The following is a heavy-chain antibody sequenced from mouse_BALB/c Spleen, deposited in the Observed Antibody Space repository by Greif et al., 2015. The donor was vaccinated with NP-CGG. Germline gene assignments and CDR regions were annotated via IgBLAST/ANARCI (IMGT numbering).Heavy chain of an antibody. J-gene: IGHJ4*01. CDR2: INPSNGGT. Sequence: QVQLKESGAELVKPGASVKLSCKASGYTFTSYYMYWVKQRPGQGLEWIGEINPSNGGTNFNEKFKSKATLTVDKSSSTAYMQLSSLTSEDSAVYYCTRFYYGSSYYAMDYWGQGTSVTVSS. CDR3: TRFYYGSSYYAMDY. D-gene: IGHD1-1*01. CDR1: GYTFTSYY. V-gene: IGHV1S81*02.